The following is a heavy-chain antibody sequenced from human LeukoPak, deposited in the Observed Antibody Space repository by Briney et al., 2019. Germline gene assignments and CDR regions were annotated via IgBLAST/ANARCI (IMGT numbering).Heavy chain of an antibody. Sequence: SETLSLTCTVSGGSISSSSYYWGWIRQPPGKGLEYIGSSYCSGRTYYKPSLKSRVTISVDTSKNQVSPTLSSVTAADTAVYYCARLDSGYDFGAFDIWGQGTMVTVSP. CDR3: ARLDSGYDFGAFDI. J-gene: IGHJ3*02. D-gene: IGHD5-12*01. V-gene: IGHV4-39*01. CDR1: GGSISSSSYY. CDR2: SYCSGRT.